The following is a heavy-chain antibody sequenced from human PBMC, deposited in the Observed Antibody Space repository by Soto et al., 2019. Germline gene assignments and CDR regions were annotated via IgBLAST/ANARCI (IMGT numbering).Heavy chain of an antibody. V-gene: IGHV3-21*01. CDR2: ISSSSSYI. J-gene: IGHJ4*02. D-gene: IGHD2-8*01. Sequence: GGSLRLSCAASGFTFSSYSMNWVRQAPGKGLEWVSSISSSSSYIYYADSVKGRFTISKDNAKNSLYLQMNSLRAEDTAVYYCASRDCTNGVCPFDCWGRGTLVTVSS. CDR1: GFTFSSYS. CDR3: ASRDCTNGVCPFDC.